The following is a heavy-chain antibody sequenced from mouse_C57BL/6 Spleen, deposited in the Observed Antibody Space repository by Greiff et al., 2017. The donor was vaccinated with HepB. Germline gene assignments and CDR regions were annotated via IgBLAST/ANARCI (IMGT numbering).Heavy chain of an antibody. Sequence: EVKLQESGGDLVKPGGSLKLSCAASGFTFSSYGMSWVRQTPDKRLEWVATISSGGSYTYYPDSVKGRFTISRDNAKNTLYLQMSSLKSEDTAMYYCARLTTVVARDYFDYWGQGTTLTVSS. V-gene: IGHV5-6*01. CDR3: ARLTTVVARDYFDY. CDR1: GFTFSSYG. D-gene: IGHD1-1*01. J-gene: IGHJ2*01. CDR2: ISSGGSYT.